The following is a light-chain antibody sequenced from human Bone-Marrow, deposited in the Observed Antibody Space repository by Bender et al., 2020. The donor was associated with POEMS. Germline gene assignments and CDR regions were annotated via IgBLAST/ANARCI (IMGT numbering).Light chain of an antibody. CDR2: EDN. Sequence: LTQPASVSGSPGQSITITCSGDKLGDTYACWYQQKPGQSPILVMYEDNRRPSGIPERFSGSNSGNTATLTISGTQAMDEADYYCQAWDRTTAVFGGGTKVTVL. V-gene: IGLV3-1*01. J-gene: IGLJ2*01. CDR3: QAWDRTTAV. CDR1: KLGDTY.